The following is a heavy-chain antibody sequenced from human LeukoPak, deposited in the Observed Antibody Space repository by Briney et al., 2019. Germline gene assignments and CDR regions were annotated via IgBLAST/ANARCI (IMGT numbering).Heavy chain of an antibody. CDR3: AREVAYYDFWSGYYHYYMDV. CDR2: INPNSGGT. J-gene: IGHJ6*03. CDR1: GYTFTGYY. Sequence: ASVKVSCKASGYTFTGYYMHWVRQAPGQGLEWMGWINPNSGGTNYAQKFQGRATMTRDTSISTAYMELSRLRSDDTAVYYCAREVAYYDFWSGYYHYYMDVWGKGTTVTVSS. V-gene: IGHV1-2*02. D-gene: IGHD3-3*01.